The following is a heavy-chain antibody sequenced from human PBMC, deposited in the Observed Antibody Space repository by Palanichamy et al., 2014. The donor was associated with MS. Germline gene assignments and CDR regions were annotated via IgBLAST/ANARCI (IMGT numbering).Heavy chain of an antibody. D-gene: IGHD6-19*01. CDR1: GGSVSSGSYY. J-gene: IGHJ4*02. Sequence: QVQLQESGPGLVKPSETLSLTCTVSGGSVSSGSYYWSWIRQPPGKGLEWIGYIYYSGSTNYNPSLKSRVIISVDTSKNQFSLKLSSVTAADTAVYYCARDSSGWYYFDYWGQGTLVTVSS. CDR2: IYYSGST. V-gene: IGHV4-61*01. CDR3: ARDSSGWYYFDY.